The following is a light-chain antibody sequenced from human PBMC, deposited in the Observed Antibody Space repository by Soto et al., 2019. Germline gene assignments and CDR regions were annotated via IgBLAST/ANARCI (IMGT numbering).Light chain of an antibody. J-gene: IGLJ1*01. CDR3: AAWDASLHGYV. V-gene: IGLV1-44*01. CDR2: NSY. CDR1: SSNIGSKT. Sequence: QSVLTQPPSASGTPGQRVTISCSGSSSNIGSKTVHWYQQLPGTVPKLLIYNSYQRPSGVPDRFSGSKSGTSASLAISGLQSEDEADYSCAAWDASLHGYVFGAGTKLTVL.